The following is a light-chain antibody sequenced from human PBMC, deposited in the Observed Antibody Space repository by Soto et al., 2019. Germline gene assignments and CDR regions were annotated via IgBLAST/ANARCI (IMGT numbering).Light chain of an antibody. CDR1: QSVGNN. CDR3: QQYDKWPYT. V-gene: IGKV3-15*01. Sequence: TQSPATLSVSAGERATLSCRTSQSVGNNLAWYQQKPGQAPRLLVDGAFIQAPGLPVRVRGTGSGTEVTLTISGLQSEDVALYYCQQYDKWPYTFGQGTKVDIK. J-gene: IGKJ2*01. CDR2: GAF.